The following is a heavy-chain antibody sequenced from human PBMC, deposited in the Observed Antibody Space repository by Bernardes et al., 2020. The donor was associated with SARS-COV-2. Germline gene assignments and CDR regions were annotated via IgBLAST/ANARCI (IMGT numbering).Heavy chain of an antibody. Sequence: GGSLKISCKGSDYTFTNYWIGWVRQMPGKGLEWMGNVYPGDSDTKYSPSFQGRVTISADKSVNTAYLQWSSLKASDTAIYYCARRRYGDFGVDVWGQGTTVTVSS. CDR3: ARRRYGDFGVDV. CDR1: DYTFTNYW. CDR2: VYPGDSDT. V-gene: IGHV5-51*01. D-gene: IGHD4-17*01. J-gene: IGHJ6*02.